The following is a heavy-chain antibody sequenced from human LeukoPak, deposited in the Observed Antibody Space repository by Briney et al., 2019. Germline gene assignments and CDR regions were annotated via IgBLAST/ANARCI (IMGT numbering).Heavy chain of an antibody. CDR1: GFTFSNYS. CDR2: IRSSSTTI. V-gene: IGHV3-48*01. CDR3: ARAKRNGFDI. J-gene: IGHJ3*02. Sequence: GVLRLSCEASGFTFSNYSMNWVRQAPGKGLEWVSYIRSSSTTIYYADSVKGRFTISRDNAKNSLYLQMNSLRAEDTAVYYCARAKRNGFDIWGQGTMVTVSS.